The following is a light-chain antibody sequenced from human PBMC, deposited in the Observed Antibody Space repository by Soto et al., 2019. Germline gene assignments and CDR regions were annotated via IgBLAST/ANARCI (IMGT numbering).Light chain of an antibody. Sequence: QSVLTQPPSASGSPGQSVTISCTGTSSDVGGYNYVSWYQQHPGKAPKLMIYEVSKRPSGVPDRFSGSKSGNTASLTVSGLQAEDAADYYCSSYAGSSNDVFGTGTKVTVL. V-gene: IGLV2-8*01. J-gene: IGLJ1*01. CDR2: EVS. CDR1: SSDVGGYNY. CDR3: SSYAGSSNDV.